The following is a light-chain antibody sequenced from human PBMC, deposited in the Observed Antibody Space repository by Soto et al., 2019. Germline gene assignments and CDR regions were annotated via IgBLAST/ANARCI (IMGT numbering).Light chain of an antibody. V-gene: IGKV3-20*01. CDR2: GSS. CDR1: QSVSNNY. Sequence: EVVLTQSPGTLSLSPGESATLSCRASQSVSNNYFAWYQQKPGQAPRLLIFGSSDRATGIPDRFSGSGSGTDFTLTSSRLEPEDFAVYYCQQYGSSPPYTFGQGTKLEIK. J-gene: IGKJ2*01. CDR3: QQYGSSPPYT.